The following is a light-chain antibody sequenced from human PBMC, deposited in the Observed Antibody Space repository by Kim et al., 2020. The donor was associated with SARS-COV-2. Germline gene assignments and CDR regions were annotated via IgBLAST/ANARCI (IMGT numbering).Light chain of an antibody. CDR2: KAS. J-gene: IGKJ2*01. CDR1: QSIGTW. V-gene: IGKV1-5*03. Sequence: DIQMTQSPSTLSASVGDRVTITCRASQSIGTWLVWYQQKPGKAPKLLIYKASNLESGVPSRFSGSGAETVFTLTISGLQPDDFATYYCQQYKSNSPYTFGQGTKLEI. CDR3: QQYKSNSPYT.